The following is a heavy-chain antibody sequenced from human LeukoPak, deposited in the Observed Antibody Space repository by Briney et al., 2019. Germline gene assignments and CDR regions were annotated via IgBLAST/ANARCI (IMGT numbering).Heavy chain of an antibody. D-gene: IGHD4-11*01. CDR1: GGTFSSYA. CDR3: ARWSTVTKENWFDP. Sequence: SVTVSCTASGGTFSSYAISWVRQAPGQGLEWMGGIIPIFGTANYAQKFQGRVTITADESTSTAYMELSSLRSEDTAVYYCARWSTVTKENWFDPWGQGTLVTVSS. V-gene: IGHV1-69*13. CDR2: IIPIFGTA. J-gene: IGHJ5*02.